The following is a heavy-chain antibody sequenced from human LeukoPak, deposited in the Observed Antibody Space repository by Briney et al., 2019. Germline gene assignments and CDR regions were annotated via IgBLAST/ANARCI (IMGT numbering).Heavy chain of an antibody. CDR1: VFTFSNYA. CDR2: ISSNGDAT. J-gene: IGHJ4*02. CDR3: VRVGTYRDFDY. V-gene: IGHV3-64*01. Sequence: PGGSLRLSCGPSVFTFSNYALHGVRQAPGGGVGYVSAISSNGDATFYANSVKGRFTFSRDNSTNTLYLQMCSVRAEDRALYYFVRVGTYRDFDYWGQGTLVTVSS. D-gene: IGHD1-26*01.